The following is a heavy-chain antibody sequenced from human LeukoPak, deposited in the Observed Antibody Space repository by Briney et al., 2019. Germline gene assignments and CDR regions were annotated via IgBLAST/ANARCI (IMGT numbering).Heavy chain of an antibody. J-gene: IGHJ4*02. Sequence: GGSLRLSCTVSGFTVSSNSMSWVRQAPGKGLERVSFIYSDNTHYSDSVKGRFTISRDNSKNTLYLQMNSLRAEDTAVYYCARAATVTAESAFGYWGQGTLVTVSS. CDR1: GFTVSSNS. V-gene: IGHV3-53*01. CDR2: IYSDNT. CDR3: ARAATVTAESAFGY. D-gene: IGHD4-17*01.